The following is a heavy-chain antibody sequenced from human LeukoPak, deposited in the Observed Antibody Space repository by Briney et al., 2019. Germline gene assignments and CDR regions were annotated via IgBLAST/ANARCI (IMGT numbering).Heavy chain of an antibody. D-gene: IGHD3-10*01. CDR2: IKQDGSEK. V-gene: IGHV3-7*04. J-gene: IGHJ4*02. CDR3: ARARGFVTVPYYFDY. Sequence: GGSLRLSCAASGFTFSSYWMSWVRQAPGKGLEWVANIKQDGSEKYYVDSVKGRFTISRDNAKNSLYLQMNSLRAEDTAVYYCARARGFVTVPYYFDYWGQGTLVTVSS. CDR1: GFTFSSYW.